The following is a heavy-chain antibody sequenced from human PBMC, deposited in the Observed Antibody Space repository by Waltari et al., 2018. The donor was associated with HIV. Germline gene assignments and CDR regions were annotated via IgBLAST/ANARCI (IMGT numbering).Heavy chain of an antibody. V-gene: IGHV3-33*01. CDR3: ARDRGGSSSLVLDS. J-gene: IGHJ4*02. Sequence: QVQLVESGGGVVQPGRSLRLSCAASGFTFKNYGMHWVRQAPGKGLEWVAVIWYDGSIKYYEDSVKGRFTISRDNAKNRLYLQMNSLRAEDTAVYYCARDRGGSSSLVLDSWGQGTLVTVSS. CDR2: IWYDGSIK. CDR1: GFTFKNYG. D-gene: IGHD6-6*01.